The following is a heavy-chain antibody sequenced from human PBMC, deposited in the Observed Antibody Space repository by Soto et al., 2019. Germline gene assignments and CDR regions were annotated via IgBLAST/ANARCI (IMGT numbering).Heavy chain of an antibody. Sequence: QVQLQESGPGLVKPSQTLSLTCTVSGGSISSGDYYWSWIRQPPGKGLEWIGYIYYSGSTYYNPSRKSRVPXXVXPSKNQFPLKLSSVTAADTAVYYCARERPDGSRLDPWGQGTLVTVSS. V-gene: IGHV4-30-4*01. CDR2: IYYSGST. D-gene: IGHD6-13*01. CDR3: ARERPDGSRLDP. J-gene: IGHJ5*02. CDR1: GGSISSGDYY.